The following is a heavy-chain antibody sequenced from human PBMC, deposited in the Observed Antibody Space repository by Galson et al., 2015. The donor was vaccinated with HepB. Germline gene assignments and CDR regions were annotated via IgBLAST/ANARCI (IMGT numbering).Heavy chain of an antibody. J-gene: IGHJ4*02. CDR2: IYYSGST. Sequence: TLSLTCTVSGGSISSGGYYWSWIRQHPGKGLEWIGYIYYSGSTYYNPSLKSRVTTSVDTSKNQFSLKLSSVTAADTAVYYCARAGYDSSGYYSPPHFDYWGQGTLVTVSS. D-gene: IGHD3-22*01. CDR3: ARAGYDSSGYYSPPHFDY. CDR1: GGSISSGGYY. V-gene: IGHV4-31*03.